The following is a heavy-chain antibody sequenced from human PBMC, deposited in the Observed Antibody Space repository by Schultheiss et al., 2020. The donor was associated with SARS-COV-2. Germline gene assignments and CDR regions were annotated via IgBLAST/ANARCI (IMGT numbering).Heavy chain of an antibody. D-gene: IGHD3-10*01. J-gene: IGHJ4*02. CDR1: GFTFGSYG. CDR2: ISYDGSNK. CDR3: ATAMVEGADY. V-gene: IGHV3-30*03. Sequence: GGSLRLSCAASGFTFGSYGMHWVRQAPGKGLEWVAVISYDGSNKYYADSVKGRFTISRDNSKNTLYLQMNSLRAEDTAVYYCATAMVEGADYWGQGTLVTVSS.